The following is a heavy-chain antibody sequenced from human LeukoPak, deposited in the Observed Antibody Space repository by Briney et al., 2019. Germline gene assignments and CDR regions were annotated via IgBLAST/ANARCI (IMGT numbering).Heavy chain of an antibody. CDR1: GFAFSSYS. CDR3: ARDAVGIYRIIDY. Sequence: RPGGSLRLFCGASGFAFSSYSTNWDRHAPGKGLESASYISSTTSSKYYADSVKGRFTIFRDNAKNSLYLQMNSLRAEDTAIYYCARDAVGIYRIIDYWGQGTLVTVSS. J-gene: IGHJ4*02. V-gene: IGHV3-48*04. D-gene: IGHD6-13*01. CDR2: ISSTTSSK.